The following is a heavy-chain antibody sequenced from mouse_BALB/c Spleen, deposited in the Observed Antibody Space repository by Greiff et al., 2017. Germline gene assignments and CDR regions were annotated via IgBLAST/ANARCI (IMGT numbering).Heavy chain of an antibody. V-gene: IGHV2-9*02. D-gene: IGHD2-14*01. CDR2: IWAGGST. CDR1: GFSLTSYG. CDR3: ARDYYRYDCAMDY. Sequence: QVQLKESGPGLVAPSQSLSITCTVSGFSLTSYGVHWVRQPPGKGLEWLGVIWAGGSTNYNSALMSRLSISKDNSKSQVFLKMNSLQTDDTAMYYCARDYYRYDCAMDYWGQGTSATVSS. J-gene: IGHJ4*01.